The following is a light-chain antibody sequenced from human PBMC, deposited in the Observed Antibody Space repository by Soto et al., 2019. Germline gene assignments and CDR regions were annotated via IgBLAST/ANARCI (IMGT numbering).Light chain of an antibody. CDR3: QQTYSAPPT. Sequence: DIQMTQSPSSLSASVGDRVAITCRAGQGITDYLNWYQQKAGKAPQLLISSASRLQSWVPSRFSGSRAGTDFTLTINSLQPEDFATYYCQQTYSAPPTFGQGTKLE. CDR1: QGITDY. CDR2: SAS. V-gene: IGKV1-39*01. J-gene: IGKJ2*01.